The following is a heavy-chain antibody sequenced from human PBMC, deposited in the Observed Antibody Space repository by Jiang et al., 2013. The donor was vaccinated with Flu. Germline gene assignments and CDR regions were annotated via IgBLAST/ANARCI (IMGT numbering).Heavy chain of an antibody. CDR3: ARTSITMVRGVIEVGRAFDI. CDR1: GYTFTGYY. Sequence: GAEVKKPGASVKVSCKASGYTFTGYYMHWVRQAPGQGLEWMGWINPNSGGTNYAQKFQGWVTMTRDTSISTAYMELSRLRSDDTAVYYCARTSITMVRGVIEVGRAFDIWGQGTMVTVSS. D-gene: IGHD3-10*01. V-gene: IGHV1-2*04. J-gene: IGHJ3*02. CDR2: INPNSGGT.